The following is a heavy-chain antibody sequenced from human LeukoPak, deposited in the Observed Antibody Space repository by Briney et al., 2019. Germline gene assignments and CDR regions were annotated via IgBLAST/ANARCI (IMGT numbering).Heavy chain of an antibody. V-gene: IGHV3-53*01. Sequence: GGSLRLSCAASGFTVRSNYMSWVRQAPGKGLEWVSVIYSGGSTYYADSVKGRFTISRDSSKNTLYLQMNSLRAEDTAVYYCARALLPTIYYCMDVWGKGTTVTVSS. J-gene: IGHJ6*03. D-gene: IGHD5-12*01. CDR1: GFTVRSNY. CDR2: IYSGGST. CDR3: ARALLPTIYYCMDV.